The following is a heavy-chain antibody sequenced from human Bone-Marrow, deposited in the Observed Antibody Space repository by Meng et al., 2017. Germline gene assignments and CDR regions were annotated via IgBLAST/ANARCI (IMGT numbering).Heavy chain of an antibody. D-gene: IGHD6-19*01. V-gene: IGHV3-15*01. J-gene: IGHJ2*01. Sequence: GESLKISCAASGFTFSNAWMSWVRQAPGKGLEWVGRIKSKTDGGTTDYAAPVKGRFTISRDNAKNSLYLQMNSLRAEDTAVYYCARDFIRSGWYKYTYWYFDLWGRGTLVTVSS. CDR1: GFTFSNAW. CDR2: IKSKTDGGTT. CDR3: ARDFIRSGWYKYTYWYFDL.